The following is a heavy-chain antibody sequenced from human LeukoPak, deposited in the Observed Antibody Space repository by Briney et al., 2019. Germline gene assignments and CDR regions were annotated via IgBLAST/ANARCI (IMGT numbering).Heavy chain of an antibody. J-gene: IGHJ4*02. Sequence: SETLSLTCAVSGGSISSGGYSWSWIRQPPGKGLERIGYIYHSGSTYYNPSLKSRVTISVDRSKNQFSLKLSAVTAADTAVYYCAREDYAYCGGDCYSFDYWGQGTLVTVSS. V-gene: IGHV4-30-2*01. CDR3: AREDYAYCGGDCYSFDY. D-gene: IGHD2-21*02. CDR2: IYHSGST. CDR1: GGSISSGGYS.